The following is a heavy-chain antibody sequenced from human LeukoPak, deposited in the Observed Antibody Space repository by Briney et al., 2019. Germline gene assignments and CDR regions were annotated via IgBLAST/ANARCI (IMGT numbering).Heavy chain of an antibody. V-gene: IGHV4-30-2*01. CDR2: IYHSGST. J-gene: IGHJ4*02. CDR1: GGSISSGGYS. Sequence: PSETLSLTCAVSGGSISSGGYSWRWLRQPPGKGLEWIGYIYHSGSTYYNPSLKSRVTISVDRSKNQLSLKLSSVTAADTAVYCWAGEGGGGPSFDYWGQGTRSPSPQ. D-gene: IGHD3-16*01. CDR3: AGEGGGGPSFDY.